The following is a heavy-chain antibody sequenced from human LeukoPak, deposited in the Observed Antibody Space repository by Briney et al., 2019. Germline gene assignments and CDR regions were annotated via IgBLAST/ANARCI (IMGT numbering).Heavy chain of an antibody. D-gene: IGHD3-10*01. Sequence: QSGGSLRLSCAAPGFTFSSYAMSWVRQAPGKGLEWVANIKQDGSEKYYVDSVEGRFTISRDNAKNSLYLQMNSLRAEDTAVYYCARDGYYYGSGSYSAGLWYWGQGTLVTVSS. J-gene: IGHJ4*02. CDR3: ARDGYYYGSGSYSAGLWY. CDR2: IKQDGSEK. CDR1: GFTFSSYA. V-gene: IGHV3-7*01.